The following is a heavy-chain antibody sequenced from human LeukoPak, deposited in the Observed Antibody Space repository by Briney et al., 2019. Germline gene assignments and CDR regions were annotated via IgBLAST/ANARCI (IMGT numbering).Heavy chain of an antibody. D-gene: IGHD3-3*01. J-gene: IGHJ4*02. CDR2: IYYSGST. V-gene: IGHV4-39*01. Sequence: PSETLSLTCTVSGGSISSSSYYWGWIRQPPGKGLEWIGSIYYSGSTYYNPSLKSRVTISVDTSKNQFSLKLSSVTAADTAVYYCARQFRGESGYLVAWGQGTLVTVPS. CDR1: GGSISSSSYY. CDR3: ARQFRGESGYLVA.